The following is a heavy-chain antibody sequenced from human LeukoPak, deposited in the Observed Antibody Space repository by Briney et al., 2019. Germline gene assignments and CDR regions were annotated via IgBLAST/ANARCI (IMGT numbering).Heavy chain of an antibody. D-gene: IGHD3-22*01. V-gene: IGHV3-49*04. CDR2: IRGEAYGGTT. CDR1: GFTFGDYG. CDR3: TRGEYYYTSGYYFLFDY. Sequence: QAGGSLRLSCTASGFTFGDYGMSWVRQAPGKGLEWVGFIRGEAYGGTTEYAASVKGRFTISRDDSKSIAYLQMNSLKTEDTAVYLRTRGEYYYTSGYYFLFDYWGQGTLVTVSS. J-gene: IGHJ4*02.